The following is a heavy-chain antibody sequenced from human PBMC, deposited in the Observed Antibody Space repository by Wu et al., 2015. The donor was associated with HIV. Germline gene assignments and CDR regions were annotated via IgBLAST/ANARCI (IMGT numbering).Heavy chain of an antibody. CDR2: MNPNSGNT. CDR3: AVLLLVSGYSNDAFDI. J-gene: IGHJ3*02. V-gene: IGHV1-8*01. CDR1: GYTFTSYD. Sequence: QVHLVQSGVEVKKPGASVKVSCKASGYTFTSYDINWVRQATGQGLEWMGWMNPNSGNTGYAQKFQGRVTMTRNTSISTAYMELSSLRSEDTAVYYCAVLLLVSGYSNDAFDIWGQGTMVTVSS. D-gene: IGHD3-3*01.